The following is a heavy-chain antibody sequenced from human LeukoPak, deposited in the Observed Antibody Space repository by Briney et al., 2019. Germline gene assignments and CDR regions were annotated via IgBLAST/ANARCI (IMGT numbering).Heavy chain of an antibody. D-gene: IGHD3-9*01. J-gene: IGHJ4*02. CDR3: VRGAGFITDY. Sequence: GGSLRLSCAASGFTFSSSRMHWVRQAPGKGLEWVANINQDVSEKYYVDSVKGRFTISRDNARSSLYLQMNSLRAEDTAVYYCVRGAGFITDYWGQGTLVTVSS. CDR2: INQDVSEK. CDR1: GFTFSSSR. V-gene: IGHV3-7*01.